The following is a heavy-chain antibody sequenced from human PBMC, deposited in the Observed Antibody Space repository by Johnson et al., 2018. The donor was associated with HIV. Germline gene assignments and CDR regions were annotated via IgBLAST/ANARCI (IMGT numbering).Heavy chain of an antibody. D-gene: IGHD3-10*02. J-gene: IGHJ3*02. CDR1: GFTFSSYA. V-gene: IGHV3-23*04. Sequence: VHLVESGGGLVQPGGSLRLSCAASGFTFSSYAMSWVHQAPGKGLEWVSAISGSGGSTYYAASVKGRFTISRDNSKNTLYLQMNSLRAEDTAVYYCAKSPRVTMFGSDAFEIWGQGTMVTVSS. CDR3: AKSPRVTMFGSDAFEI. CDR2: ISGSGGST.